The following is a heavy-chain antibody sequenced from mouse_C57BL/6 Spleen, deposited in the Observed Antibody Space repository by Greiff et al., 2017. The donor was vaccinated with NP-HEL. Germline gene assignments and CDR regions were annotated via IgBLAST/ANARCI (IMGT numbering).Heavy chain of an antibody. D-gene: IGHD1-1*01. J-gene: IGHJ1*03. CDR1: GYSFTDYN. V-gene: IGHV1-39*01. CDR3: ARICYGSSQYWYFDV. CDR2: INPNYGTT. Sequence: VQLKESGPELVKPGASVKISCKASGYSFTDYNMNWVKQSNGKSLEWIGVINPNYGTTSYNQKFKGKATLTVDQSSSTAYMQLNSLTSEDSAVYYCARICYGSSQYWYFDVWGTGTTVTVSS.